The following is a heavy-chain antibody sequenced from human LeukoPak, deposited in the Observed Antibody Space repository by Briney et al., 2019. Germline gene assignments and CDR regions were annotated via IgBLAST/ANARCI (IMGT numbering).Heavy chain of an antibody. CDR3: ARDRVAAAGIGAFDY. D-gene: IGHD6-13*01. CDR2: ISSSSSYI. V-gene: IGHV3-21*01. J-gene: IGHJ4*02. Sequence: GGSLRLSCAASGFTFSSYSMNWIRQAPGKGLEWVSSISSSSSYIYYADSVKGRFTISRDNAKNSLYLQMNSLRAEDTAVYYCARDRVAAAGIGAFDYWGQGTLVTVSS. CDR1: GFTFSSYS.